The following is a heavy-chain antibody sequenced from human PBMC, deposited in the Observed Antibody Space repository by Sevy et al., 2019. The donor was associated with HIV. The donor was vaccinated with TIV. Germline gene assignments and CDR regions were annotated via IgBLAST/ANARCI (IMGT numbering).Heavy chain of an antibody. J-gene: IGHJ4*02. Sequence: ASVKVSCKASGYTFTSYGISWVRQAPGQGLEWMGWISAYNGNTNYAQKLQGRVTMTTDTSTSTAYMELRSLRSDDTAVYYCARANTYYDTLTGPRHQYYFDYWGQGTLVTVSS. CDR2: ISAYNGNT. V-gene: IGHV1-18*01. CDR1: GYTFTSYG. D-gene: IGHD3-9*01. CDR3: ARANTYYDTLTGPRHQYYFDY.